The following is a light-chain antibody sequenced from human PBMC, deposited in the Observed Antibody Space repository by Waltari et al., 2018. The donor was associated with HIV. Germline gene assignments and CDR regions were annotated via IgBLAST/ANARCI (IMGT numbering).Light chain of an antibody. Sequence: DIQMTQSPSLVSASVGDRVTITCRASQGIGTRLAWYQQKPGNAPKLLIYGVSTLQSGVPSRFSGSGSGTYFTLTISSLQAEDFATYSCQQSSSFPFTFGPGTKVDL. V-gene: IGKV1D-12*01. CDR3: QQSSSFPFT. J-gene: IGKJ3*01. CDR1: QGIGTR. CDR2: GVS.